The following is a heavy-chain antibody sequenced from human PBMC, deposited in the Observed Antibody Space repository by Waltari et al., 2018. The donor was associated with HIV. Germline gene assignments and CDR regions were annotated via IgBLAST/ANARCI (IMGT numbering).Heavy chain of an antibody. CDR3: ARSDYFHN. Sequence: EVQLVESGGGSVQPGGSLRLTCVVSGFRLSDYWMHWVRQVPGKGLVWVSRIKSDANSATYAGSVKGRFTISSDNAKNTLYLQMSSLRDEDTAVYYCARSDYFHNWGQGTLVTVSS. D-gene: IGHD3-9*01. V-gene: IGHV3-74*01. CDR1: GFRLSDYW. CDR2: IKSDANSA. J-gene: IGHJ4*02.